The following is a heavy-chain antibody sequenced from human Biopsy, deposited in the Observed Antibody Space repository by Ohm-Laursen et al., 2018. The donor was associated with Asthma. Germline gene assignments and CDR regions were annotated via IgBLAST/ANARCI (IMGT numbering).Heavy chain of an antibody. D-gene: IGHD6-6*01. CDR1: RFTYD. CDR3: ARKIAARGGMGV. CDR2: ISYDGSSI. J-gene: IGHJ6*02. Sequence: SLRLSCAASRFTYDMHWVRQAPGKGLEWVAVISYDGSSIYYADSVKGRFTISGDNSKNTLYLQMNSLRAEDTAVYYCARKIAARGGMGVWGQRTTVTVSS. V-gene: IGHV3-30-3*01.